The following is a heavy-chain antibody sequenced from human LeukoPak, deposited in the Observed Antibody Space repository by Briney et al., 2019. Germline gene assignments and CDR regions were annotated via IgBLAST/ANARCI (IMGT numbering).Heavy chain of an antibody. D-gene: IGHD4-17*01. CDR1: GFTFSSYW. V-gene: IGHV3-7*01. J-gene: IGHJ4*02. Sequence: GGSLRLSCSASGFTFSSYWMTWVRQAPGKGLEWVANIKQDGSQKYYVDSVKGRFTISRDNAKNSLYLQMNSLRAEDTALYYCASTQNDYGDIDYWGQGTLVTVSS. CDR2: IKQDGSQK. CDR3: ASTQNDYGDIDY.